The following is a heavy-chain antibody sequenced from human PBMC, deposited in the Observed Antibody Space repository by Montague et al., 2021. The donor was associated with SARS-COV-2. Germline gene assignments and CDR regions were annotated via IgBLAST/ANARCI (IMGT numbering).Heavy chain of an antibody. CDR1: GASISSGGFY. Sequence: TLSLTCTVSGASISSGGFYWSWIRQHPGKGLEWIGFIYYSGTTYHNPSLQSRLTISVDTSKKQFSLKLSSVTAADTAVYYCARGLCYQVVYGAIRNYSMDVWGQGTTVTVSS. D-gene: IGHD2-8*02. V-gene: IGHV4-31*03. CDR2: IYYSGTT. CDR3: ARGLCYQVVYGAIRNYSMDV. J-gene: IGHJ6*02.